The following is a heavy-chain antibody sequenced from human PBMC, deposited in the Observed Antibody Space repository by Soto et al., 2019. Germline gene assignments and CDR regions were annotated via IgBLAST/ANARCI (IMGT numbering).Heavy chain of an antibody. Sequence: EVQLVESGGGLVKPGGSLRLSCAASGFTFSSYSMNWVRQAPGKGLEWVSSISSSSSYIYYADSVKGRFTISRDNAKNSLYLQMNSLRAEDTAVYYCARGLVGDFWREQNYYYYYMDVWGKGTTVTVSS. D-gene: IGHD3-3*01. J-gene: IGHJ6*03. V-gene: IGHV3-21*01. CDR1: GFTFSSYS. CDR3: ARGLVGDFWREQNYYYYYMDV. CDR2: ISSSSSYI.